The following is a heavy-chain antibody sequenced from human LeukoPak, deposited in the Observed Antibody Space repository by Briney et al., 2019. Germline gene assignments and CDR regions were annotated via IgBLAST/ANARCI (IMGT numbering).Heavy chain of an antibody. D-gene: IGHD3-16*02. J-gene: IGHJ5*02. CDR3: ARSAHDYVWGSYRPDNWFDP. Sequence: ETLSLTCTVSGGSISSYYWSWIRQPPGKGLEWIGYIYYSGSTNYNPSLKSRVTISVDTSKNQFSLKLSPVTAADTAVYYCARSAHDYVWGSYRPDNWFDPWGQGTLVTVSS. V-gene: IGHV4-59*01. CDR1: GGSISSYY. CDR2: IYYSGST.